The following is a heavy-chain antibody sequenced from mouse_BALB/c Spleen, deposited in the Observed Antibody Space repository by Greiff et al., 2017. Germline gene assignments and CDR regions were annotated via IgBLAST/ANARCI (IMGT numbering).Heavy chain of an antibody. Sequence: EVKLMESGGGLVQPGGSLKLSCAASGFTFSSYTMSWVRQTPEKRLEWVAYISNGGGSTYYPDTVKGRFTISRDNAKNTLYLQMSSLKSEDTAMYYCAGPIYYDYDYAMDYWGQGTSVTVSS. CDR2: ISNGGGST. CDR3: AGPIYYDYDYAMDY. CDR1: GFTFSSYT. V-gene: IGHV5-12-2*01. D-gene: IGHD2-4*01. J-gene: IGHJ4*01.